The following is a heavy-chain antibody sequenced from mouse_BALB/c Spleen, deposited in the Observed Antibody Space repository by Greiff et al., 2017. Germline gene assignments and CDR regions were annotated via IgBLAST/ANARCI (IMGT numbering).Heavy chain of an antibody. Sequence: QVQLQPSGAALVRPGSSVKFSCKASGYAFCCYWMNSVKQRPGQGLEWIGQFYPGDGDTNYNGKFKGNATLTADKSSSTAYMQLSSLTSENSAVYFCAREGGESDFAYWGQGTLGTVSA. CDR3: AREGGESDFAY. CDR1: GYAFCCYW. V-gene: IGHV1-80*01. CDR2: FYPGDGDT. J-gene: IGHJ3*01.